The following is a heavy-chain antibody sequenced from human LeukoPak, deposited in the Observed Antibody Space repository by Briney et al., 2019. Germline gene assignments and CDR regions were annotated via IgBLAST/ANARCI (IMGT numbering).Heavy chain of an antibody. CDR3: ARGVAAAGRLVDY. D-gene: IGHD6-13*01. J-gene: IGHJ4*02. CDR1: GFTFSSYN. CDR2: ISSSSTI. V-gene: IGHV3-48*02. Sequence: GGSLRLSCAASGFTFSSYNMNWVRQAPGKGLEWASYISSSSTIYYADSVKGRFTISRDNAKNSLYLQMNSLRDEDTAVYYCARGVAAAGRLVDYWGQGTLVTVSS.